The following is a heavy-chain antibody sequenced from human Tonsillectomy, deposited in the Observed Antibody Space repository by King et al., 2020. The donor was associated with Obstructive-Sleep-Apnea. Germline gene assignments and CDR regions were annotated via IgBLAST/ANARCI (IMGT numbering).Heavy chain of an antibody. Sequence: QLQESGPGLVKPSETLSLTCTVSGGSISSYYWSWIRQPPGKGLEWIGYIYYSGSTNYNPSLKSRVTISVDPSKNQFSLKLSSVTAADTAVYYCAGDAYSSSWYPYYYYGMDVWGQGTTVTVSS. V-gene: IGHV4-59*01. CDR1: GGSISSYY. J-gene: IGHJ6*02. CDR2: IYYSGST. D-gene: IGHD6-13*01. CDR3: AGDAYSSSWYPYYYYGMDV.